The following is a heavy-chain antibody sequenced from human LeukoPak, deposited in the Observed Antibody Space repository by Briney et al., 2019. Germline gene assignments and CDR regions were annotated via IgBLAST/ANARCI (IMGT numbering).Heavy chain of an antibody. V-gene: IGHV1-46*01. Sequence: ASVRVSCKASGYTFTSNYIHWVRQAPGQGLEWKGMIYPRDGSTSYAQEFQGRVTVTRDTSTSTVHMELSGLRSEDTAVYYCARDQEGFDYWGQGTLVTVSS. CDR3: ARDQEGFDY. CDR1: GYTFTSNY. J-gene: IGHJ4*02. CDR2: IYPRDGST.